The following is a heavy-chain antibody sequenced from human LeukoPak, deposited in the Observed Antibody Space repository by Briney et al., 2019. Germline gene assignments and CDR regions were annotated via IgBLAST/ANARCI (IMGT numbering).Heavy chain of an antibody. J-gene: IGHJ3*02. CDR3: AKEVAYYYDSSGYRSRDQAFDI. D-gene: IGHD3-22*01. CDR1: GFTFSSYG. Sequence: GGSLRLSCAASGFTFSSYGMHWVRQAPGKGLEWVAVISYDGSNKYYADSVKGRFTISRDNSKNTLYLQMNSLRAEDTAVYYCAKEVAYYYDSSGYRSRDQAFDIWGQGTMVTVSS. V-gene: IGHV3-30*18. CDR2: ISYDGSNK.